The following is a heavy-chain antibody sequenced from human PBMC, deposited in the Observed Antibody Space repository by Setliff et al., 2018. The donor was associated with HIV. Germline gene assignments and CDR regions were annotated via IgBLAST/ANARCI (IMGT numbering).Heavy chain of an antibody. J-gene: IGHJ5*02. D-gene: IGHD3-10*01. CDR1: GGTFSSYA. CDR3: ARVYGSGSYGWFDP. Sequence: GASVKVSCKASGGTFSSYAISWVRQAPGQGLEWMGGIIPIFGTANYAQKFQGRVTITTDESTSTAYMELSSLRSEDTAVYYCARVYGSGSYGWFDPWGQGTLVTAPQ. CDR2: IIPIFGTA. V-gene: IGHV1-69*05.